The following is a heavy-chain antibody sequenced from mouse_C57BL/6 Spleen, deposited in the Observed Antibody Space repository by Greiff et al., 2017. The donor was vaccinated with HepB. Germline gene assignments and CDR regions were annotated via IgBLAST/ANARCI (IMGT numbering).Heavy chain of an antibody. Sequence: EVQRVESGGGLVKPGGSLKLSCAASGFTFSDYGMHWVRQAPEKGLEWVAYISSGSSTIYYADTVKGRFTISRDNAKNTLFLHMTSLRSEDTAMYYCARGRYYYGSSPYWYFDVWGTGTTVTVSS. CDR1: GFTFSDYG. D-gene: IGHD1-1*01. CDR2: ISSGSSTI. CDR3: ARGRYYYGSSPYWYFDV. V-gene: IGHV5-17*01. J-gene: IGHJ1*03.